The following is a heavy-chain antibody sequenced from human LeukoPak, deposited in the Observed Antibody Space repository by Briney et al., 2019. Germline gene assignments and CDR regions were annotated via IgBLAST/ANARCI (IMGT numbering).Heavy chain of an antibody. Sequence: ASVKVSCKASGYTFTDYYMHWVRQPPGQGLEWMGWINPNSGGTNYAQKFRGRVTMTRDTSISTAYMELSRLRSDDTDVYYCARASYYYDSSGYPGYYFDYWGQGTLVTVSS. V-gene: IGHV1-2*02. CDR1: GYTFTDYY. CDR3: ARASYYYDSSGYPGYYFDY. D-gene: IGHD3-22*01. CDR2: INPNSGGT. J-gene: IGHJ4*02.